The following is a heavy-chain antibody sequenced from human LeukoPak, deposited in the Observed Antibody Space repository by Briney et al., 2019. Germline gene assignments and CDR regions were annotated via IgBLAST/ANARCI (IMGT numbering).Heavy chain of an antibody. CDR2: IIPIFGTA. Sequence: SEKVSCKASGGTFSSYAISWVRQAPGQGLEWMGGIIPIFGTANYAQKFQGRVTITTDESTSTAYMELSSLRSEDTAVYYCARGPAYCSSTSCYLRYFDLWGRGTLVTVSS. CDR3: ARGPAYCSSTSCYLRYFDL. CDR1: GGTFSSYA. V-gene: IGHV1-69*05. D-gene: IGHD2-2*01. J-gene: IGHJ2*01.